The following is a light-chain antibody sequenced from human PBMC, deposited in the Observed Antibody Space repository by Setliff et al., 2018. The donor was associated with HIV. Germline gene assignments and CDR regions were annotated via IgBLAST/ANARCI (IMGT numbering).Light chain of an antibody. CDR3: CSYQSSNSYV. CDR1: SSDVGAYNY. V-gene: IGLV2-8*01. Sequence: QSALTQPPSASGSPGQSVTISCTGTSSDVGAYNYVSWYQQHPGKAPKLMIYEVNKRPSGVPDRFSGSKSGNTASLTVSGLQAEDEADYFCCSYQSSNSYVFGTGTKVTVL. J-gene: IGLJ1*01. CDR2: EVN.